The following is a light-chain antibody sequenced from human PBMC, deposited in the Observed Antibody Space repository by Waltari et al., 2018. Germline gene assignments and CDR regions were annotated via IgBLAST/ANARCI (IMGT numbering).Light chain of an antibody. J-gene: IGLJ2*01. CDR1: SSDVGSYSY. V-gene: IGLV2-14*03. Sequence: HSALTQPAPVSGSPGQSISISCTGTSSDVGSYSYVSWYQQQPGTAPKLMVYDVGFRPSGVSDRFSGSKSGNTASLTISGLQAEEEATYYCSSYTNTSPYVLFGGGTKLTVL. CDR3: SSYTNTSPYVL. CDR2: DVG.